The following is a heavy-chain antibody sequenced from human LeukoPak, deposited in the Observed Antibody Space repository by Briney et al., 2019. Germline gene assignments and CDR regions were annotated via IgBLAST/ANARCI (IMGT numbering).Heavy chain of an antibody. V-gene: IGHV4-34*01. Sequence: SETLSLTCAVYGGSFSGYYWSWIRQPPGKGLEWIGEINHSGGTNYNPSLKSRVTISVDTSKNQFSLKLSSVTAADTAVYYCARTHRIVVVVAATGEFDYWGQGTLVTVSS. CDR2: INHSGGT. CDR3: ARTHRIVVVVAATGEFDY. D-gene: IGHD2-15*01. J-gene: IGHJ4*02. CDR1: GGSFSGYY.